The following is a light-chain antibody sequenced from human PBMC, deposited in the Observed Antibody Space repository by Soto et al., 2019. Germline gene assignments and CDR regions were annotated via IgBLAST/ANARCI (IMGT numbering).Light chain of an antibody. V-gene: IGKV3-20*01. Sequence: EIVLTQSPGTLSLSPGERATLSCGASQRVSSSYLAWYQQKPGQAPRLLIYGASSRATGIPDRFSGSGSGTDFTLTISRLEPEDFAVYYCQQYGSSSLTFGGGTKVDIK. CDR1: QRVSSSY. J-gene: IGKJ4*01. CDR2: GAS. CDR3: QQYGSSSLT.